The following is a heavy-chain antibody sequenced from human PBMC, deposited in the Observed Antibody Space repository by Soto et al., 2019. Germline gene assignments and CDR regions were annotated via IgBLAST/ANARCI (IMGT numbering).Heavy chain of an antibody. CDR2: TNQDGSEK. D-gene: IGHD2-15*01. CDR1: GFTFKIYW. V-gene: IGHV3-7*01. J-gene: IGHJ4*02. CDR3: ARWSD. Sequence: GGSLRLSCAASGFTFKIYWVSWVRQAPGKGLEWVANTNQDGSEKNYADSVEGRFSISRDNVKNFLYLEMNSLRVEDTAVYYCARWSDWGQGTLVTVSS.